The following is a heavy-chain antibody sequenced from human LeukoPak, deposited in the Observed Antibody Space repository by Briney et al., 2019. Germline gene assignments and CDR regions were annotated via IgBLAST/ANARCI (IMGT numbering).Heavy chain of an antibody. J-gene: IGHJ4*02. D-gene: IGHD6-19*01. V-gene: IGHV3-9*01. Sequence: PGRSLRLSCAASGFTFDDYAMHWVRQAPGKGLEWVSGISWNSGSIGYADSVKGRFTISRDNAKNSLYLQMNSLRAEDTALYYCAKDIGAGRLLAVAGTDQYYFDYWGQGTLVTVSS. CDR2: ISWNSGSI. CDR3: AKDIGAGRLLAVAGTDQYYFDY. CDR1: GFTFDDYA.